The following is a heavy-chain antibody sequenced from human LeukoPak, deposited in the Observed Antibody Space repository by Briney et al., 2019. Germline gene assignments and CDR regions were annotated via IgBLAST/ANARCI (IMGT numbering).Heavy chain of an antibody. V-gene: IGHV4-30-4*08. D-gene: IGHD3-10*02. Sequence: SETLSLTCAVYGGSFSGYYWSWIRQPPGKGLEWIGYIYYSGSTYYNPSLKSRVTISVDTSKNQFSLKLSSVTAADTAVYYCARVFGDYWGQGTLVTVTS. CDR3: ARVFGDY. J-gene: IGHJ4*02. CDR1: GGSFSGYY. CDR2: IYYSGST.